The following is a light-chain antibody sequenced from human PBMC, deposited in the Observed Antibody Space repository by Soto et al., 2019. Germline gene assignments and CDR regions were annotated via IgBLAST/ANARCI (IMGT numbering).Light chain of an antibody. Sequence: DIQMTQSPSSLSASVGDRVTIPCRASQTITTYLNWYQQKPGKAPKLLIYAASSLHSGVPSRFSGSGSGTDFTLTISSLQPEDFAAYYCQQTYSALWTFGQGTKLEIK. CDR1: QTITTY. J-gene: IGKJ1*01. CDR3: QQTYSALWT. CDR2: AAS. V-gene: IGKV1-39*01.